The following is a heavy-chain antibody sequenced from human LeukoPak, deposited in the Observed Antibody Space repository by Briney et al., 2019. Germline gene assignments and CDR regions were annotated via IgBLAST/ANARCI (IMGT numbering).Heavy chain of an antibody. Sequence: AAVKVSCNASGYTCNKCGISVVRQAPGQXLEWMGWISCYNGDPRYAQKFQGRVTMTKDTSPSTVHMELRSLRSDDTAVYYCASDPSNTSGYYVYHDYWGQGALVTVSS. D-gene: IGHD6-19*01. CDR2: ISCYNGDP. CDR1: GYTCNKCG. CDR3: ASDPSNTSGYYVYHDY. V-gene: IGHV1-18*01. J-gene: IGHJ4*02.